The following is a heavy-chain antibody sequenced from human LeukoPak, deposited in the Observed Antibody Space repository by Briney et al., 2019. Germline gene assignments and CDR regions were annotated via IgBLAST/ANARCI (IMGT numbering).Heavy chain of an antibody. CDR1: GDTFSSYA. CDR3: ARDDYYDSSAYRENPFDV. J-gene: IGHJ3*01. Sequence: SVNVSCKASGDTFSSYAISWLRQAPGQGLEWMGGIIPILGTTNYAQKFQGRVTITADESTSTLYMELRSLGSEDTAIYYCARDDYYDSSAYRENPFDVWGQGTMVTVSS. D-gene: IGHD3-22*01. CDR2: IIPILGTT. V-gene: IGHV1-69*01.